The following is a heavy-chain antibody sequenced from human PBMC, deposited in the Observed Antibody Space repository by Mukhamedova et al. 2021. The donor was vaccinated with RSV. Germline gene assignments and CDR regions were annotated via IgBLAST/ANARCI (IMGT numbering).Heavy chain of an antibody. CDR3: ARAGYCSDGSCRLYYYGMDV. Sequence: TNYPDSVKGRFTISRDNAKNSLYLQMNTLRAEDTAVYYCARAGYCSDGSCRLYYYGMDVWGQGTTVTVSS. CDR2: T. V-gene: IGHV3-11*06. J-gene: IGHJ6*02. D-gene: IGHD2-15*01.